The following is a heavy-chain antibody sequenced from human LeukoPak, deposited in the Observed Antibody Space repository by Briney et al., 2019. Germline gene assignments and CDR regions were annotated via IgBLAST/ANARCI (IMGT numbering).Heavy chain of an antibody. J-gene: IGHJ4*02. V-gene: IGHV3-23*01. CDR2: ISGSGGST. CDR3: AKVRMDCSSTSCYTLYFDY. Sequence: GGSLRLSCGASGFTFSSYAMSWVRQAPGKGLEWVSAISGSGGSTYYADSVKGRFTISRDNSKNTLYLQMNSLRAEDTAVYYCAKVRMDCSSTSCYTLYFDYWGQGTLVTVSS. CDR1: GFTFSSYA. D-gene: IGHD2-2*02.